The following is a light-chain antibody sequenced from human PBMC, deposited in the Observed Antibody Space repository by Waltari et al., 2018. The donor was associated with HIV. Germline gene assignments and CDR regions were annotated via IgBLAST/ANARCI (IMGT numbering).Light chain of an antibody. J-gene: IGKJ5*01. CDR2: RVS. V-gene: IGKV2-30*01. CDR1: QSHLFSDGNTY. CDR3: MQATHWPVT. Sequence: DVAMTQSPLSLPVSLGQPASISCRSNQSHLFSDGNTYLNWFTQRPGQSPWRLIYRVSNRDSGVPDRFSGSGSGTDFTLRISRVEAEDVGVYYCMQATHWPVTFGQGTRLEIK.